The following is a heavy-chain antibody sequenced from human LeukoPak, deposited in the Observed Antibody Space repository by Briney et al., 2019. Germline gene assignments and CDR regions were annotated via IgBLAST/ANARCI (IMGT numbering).Heavy chain of an antibody. D-gene: IGHD3-22*01. V-gene: IGHV1-2*02. CDR2: INPNSGGT. Sequence: GASVKVSCKASGYTFTGSYMHWVRQAPGQGLEWMGWINPNSGGTNYAQKFQGRVTMTRDTSISTAYMELSRLRSDDTAVYYCARDMDYYDSSEDWFDPWGQGTLVTVSS. CDR1: GYTFTGSY. J-gene: IGHJ5*02. CDR3: ARDMDYYDSSEDWFDP.